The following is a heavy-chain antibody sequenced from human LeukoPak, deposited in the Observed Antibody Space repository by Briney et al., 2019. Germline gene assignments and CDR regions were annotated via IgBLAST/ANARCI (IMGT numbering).Heavy chain of an antibody. CDR3: AREDCSSTSCPFDY. V-gene: IGHV4-30-4*01. CDR1: GGSLSSGDYY. CDR2: FYYSGST. D-gene: IGHD2-2*01. Sequence: PSETLSLTCTVSGGSLSSGDYYWSWIRQPPGKGLEWIGYFYYSGSTYYNPSLKSRVTISVDTSKNQFSLKLSSVTAADTAVYYCAREDCSSTSCPFDYWGQGTLVTVSS. J-gene: IGHJ4*02.